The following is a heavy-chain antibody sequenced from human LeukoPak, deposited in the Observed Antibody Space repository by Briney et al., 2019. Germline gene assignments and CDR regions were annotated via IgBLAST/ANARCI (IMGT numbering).Heavy chain of an antibody. Sequence: GGSLRLSCAASGFTFSSYWMTWVRQAPGKGLEWVANIKQNGSDKYYVDSVKGRFTISRDNAKNSLYLQMNSLRADDTAVYYCARDRDSRWDFDLWGRGTLVTVSS. CDR2: IKQNGSDK. V-gene: IGHV3-7*04. D-gene: IGHD3-22*01. J-gene: IGHJ2*01. CDR3: ARDRDSRWDFDL. CDR1: GFTFSSYW.